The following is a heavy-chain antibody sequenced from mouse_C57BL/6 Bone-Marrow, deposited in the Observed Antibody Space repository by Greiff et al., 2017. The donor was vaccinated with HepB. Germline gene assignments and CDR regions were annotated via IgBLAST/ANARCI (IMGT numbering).Heavy chain of an antibody. V-gene: IGHV5-17*01. CDR2: NSSGSSTI. J-gene: IGHJ4*01. CDR1: GFTFSDYG. D-gene: IGHD2-1*01. CDR3: ASNYVYAMDY. Sequence: EVKVVESGGGLVKPGGSLKLSCAASGFTFSDYGMHWVRQAPEKGLEWVAYNSSGSSTIYYADTVKGRFTISRDNAKNTLFLQMTSLRSEDTAMYYCASNYVYAMDYWGQGTSVTVSS.